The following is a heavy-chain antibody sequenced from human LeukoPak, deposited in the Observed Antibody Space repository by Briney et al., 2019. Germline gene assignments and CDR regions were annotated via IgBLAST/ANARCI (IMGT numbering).Heavy chain of an antibody. CDR1: GFTFSSYG. V-gene: IGHV3-33*06. CDR2: IWYDGSNK. Sequence: GGSLRLSCAASGFTFSSYGMHWVRQAPGKGLEWVAVIWYDGSNKYYADSVKGRFTISRDSPKNTLCLQMNSLRAEDTAVYYCAKDLRIRAGVPDHWGQGTLVTVSS. J-gene: IGHJ4*02. CDR3: AKDLRIRAGVPDH. D-gene: IGHD2-8*01.